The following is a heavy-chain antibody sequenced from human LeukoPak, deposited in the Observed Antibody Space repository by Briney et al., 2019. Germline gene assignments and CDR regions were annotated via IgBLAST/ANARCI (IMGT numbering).Heavy chain of an antibody. CDR2: IYTSGST. D-gene: IGHD1-26*01. CDR3: ARYSGSYWVWAFDI. J-gene: IGHJ3*02. CDR1: GGSISSGSYY. Sequence: PSQTLSLTCTVSGGSISSGSYYWSWIRQPAGRGLEWIGRIYTSGSTNYNPSLKSRVTISVDTSKNQFSLKLSSVTAADTAVYYCARYSGSYWVWAFDIWGQGTMVTVSS. V-gene: IGHV4-61*02.